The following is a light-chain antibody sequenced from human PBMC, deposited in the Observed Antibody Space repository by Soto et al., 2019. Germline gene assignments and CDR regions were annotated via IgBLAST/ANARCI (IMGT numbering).Light chain of an antibody. Sequence: DIQMTQSPSTLSGSVGDRVTITCRASQTISSWLAWYQQKPGKAPKLLIYKASTLKSGVPSRFSGSGSGTEYTLTISSLEPDDFATYYCQDYNSHSDAFGQGTKVE. CDR3: QDYNSHSDA. V-gene: IGKV1-5*03. CDR1: QTISSW. J-gene: IGKJ1*01. CDR2: KAS.